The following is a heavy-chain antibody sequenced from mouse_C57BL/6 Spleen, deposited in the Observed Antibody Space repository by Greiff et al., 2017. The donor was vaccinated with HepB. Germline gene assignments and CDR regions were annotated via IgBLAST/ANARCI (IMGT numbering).Heavy chain of an antibody. D-gene: IGHD2-1*01. CDR2: ISYDGSN. Sequence: EVHLVESGPGLVKPSQSLSLTCSVTGYSITSGYYWNWLRQFPGNKLEWMGYISYDGSNNYNPSLKNRISITRDTSKNQFFLKLNSVTTEDTATYYCARMVYYGNYLAYWGQGTLVTVSA. CDR1: GYSITSGYY. CDR3: ARMVYYGNYLAY. J-gene: IGHJ3*01. V-gene: IGHV3-6*01.